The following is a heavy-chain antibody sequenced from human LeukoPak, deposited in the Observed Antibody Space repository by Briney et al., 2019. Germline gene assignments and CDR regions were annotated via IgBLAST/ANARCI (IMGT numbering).Heavy chain of an antibody. Sequence: QPGGSLRLSCAASGFTFSRYGMNWVRQAPGKGLEWVSAISGSGGSTYYADSVKGRFSISRDNSMNTLYLQMNSLRAEDTAVYYCAKVVLWQQLYWGQGTLVTVSS. CDR2: ISGSGGST. D-gene: IGHD6-13*01. J-gene: IGHJ4*02. CDR3: AKVVLWQQLY. CDR1: GFTFSRYG. V-gene: IGHV3-23*01.